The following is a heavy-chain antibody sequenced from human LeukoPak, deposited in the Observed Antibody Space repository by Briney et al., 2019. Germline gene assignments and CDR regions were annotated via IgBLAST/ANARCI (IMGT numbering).Heavy chain of an antibody. CDR2: ISYDGSNK. J-gene: IGHJ4*02. Sequence: GGSLRLSCAASGFTFSSYGMHWVRQAPGKGLEWVAVISYDGSNKYYADSVKGRFTISRDNSKNTLYLQMNSLRAEDTAVYYCAKDHGIAVAGTLSLDYWGQGTLVTVSS. CDR3: AKDHGIAVAGTLSLDY. CDR1: GFTFSSYG. D-gene: IGHD6-19*01. V-gene: IGHV3-30*18.